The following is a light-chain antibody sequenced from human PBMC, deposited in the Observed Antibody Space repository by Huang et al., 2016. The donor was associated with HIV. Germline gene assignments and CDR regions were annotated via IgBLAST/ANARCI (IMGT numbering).Light chain of an antibody. V-gene: IGKV1-33*01. J-gene: IGKJ1*01. Sequence: DIQMTQSPSSLSASVGDRVTITCQASQDIGNYLNWYQQKPGQAPKLLIFDASNLETEVPSRFSGSGSGTDFTFTISTLQPEDIATYYCQHYDSLPPWTFGQGTRVEI. CDR3: QHYDSLPPWT. CDR1: QDIGNY. CDR2: DAS.